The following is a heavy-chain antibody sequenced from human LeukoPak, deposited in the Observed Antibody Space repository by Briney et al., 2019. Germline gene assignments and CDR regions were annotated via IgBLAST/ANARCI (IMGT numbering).Heavy chain of an antibody. D-gene: IGHD2-2*01. V-gene: IGHV3-23*01. CDR2: ISGSGGST. CDR3: AKDPGYCSSTSCYAHFDY. J-gene: IGHJ4*02. Sequence: GGSLRLSCAASGFTFSSYAMSWVRQAPGKGLEWVSAISGSGGSTYYADSVKGRFTISRDNSKNTLYLQMNSLRAEDTAVYYCAKDPGYCSSTSCYAHFDYWGQGTLVTVSS. CDR1: GFTFSSYA.